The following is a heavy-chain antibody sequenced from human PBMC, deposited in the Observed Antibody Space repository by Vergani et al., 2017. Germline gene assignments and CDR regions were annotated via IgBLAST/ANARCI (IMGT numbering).Heavy chain of an antibody. V-gene: IGHV4-59*01. CDR3: ARDGPYYYGSGSYYGTFDH. Sequence: QVQLRQWGAGLVKPSETLSLTCTVSGGSISSNYWSWIRQPPGKGLEWIGYIYYTGTTIYNPSLKSRVSISTDTSTNQVSLRLSSVTAADTAVYYCARDGPYYYGSGSYYGTFDHWGQGTLVTVSS. CDR1: GGSISSNY. D-gene: IGHD3-10*01. J-gene: IGHJ4*02. CDR2: IYYTGTT.